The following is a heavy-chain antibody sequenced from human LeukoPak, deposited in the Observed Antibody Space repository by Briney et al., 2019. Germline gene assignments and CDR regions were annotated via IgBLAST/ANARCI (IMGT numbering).Heavy chain of an antibody. CDR1: GGSISSYY. D-gene: IGHD4-17*01. V-gene: IGHV4-59*01. CDR2: MYFSGYS. CDR3: ARGRGVTTDFDY. J-gene: IGHJ4*02. Sequence: SETLSLTCSVSGGSISSYYWSWIRQPPGKGLEWIGYMYFSGYSNYNPSLKSRVTISVDTSKNQFSLRLSSVTAADTAVYYCARGRGVTTDFDYWGQGTLVTVSS.